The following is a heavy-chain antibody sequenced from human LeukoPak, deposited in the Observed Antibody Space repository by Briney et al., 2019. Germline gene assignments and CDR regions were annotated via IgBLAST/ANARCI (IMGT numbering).Heavy chain of an antibody. Sequence: GESLKISCKGSGYSFTSYWIGWVRQMPGKGLEWMGIIYPGDSDTRYSPSFQGQVTISADKSISTAYLQWSSLEASDTAMYYCARQYYAYYDSSGYYIDYWGQGTLVTVSS. D-gene: IGHD3-22*01. CDR3: ARQYYAYYDSSGYYIDY. CDR1: GYSFTSYW. CDR2: IYPGDSDT. J-gene: IGHJ4*02. V-gene: IGHV5-51*01.